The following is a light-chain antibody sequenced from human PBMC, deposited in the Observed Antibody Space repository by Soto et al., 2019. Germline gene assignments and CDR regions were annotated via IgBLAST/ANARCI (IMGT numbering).Light chain of an antibody. V-gene: IGKV3-15*01. J-gene: IGKJ1*01. CDR1: QSISSK. CDR2: GAS. Sequence: EIVLTQSPATLSVSPGERATLSCRASQSISSKLAWYHHKPGQAPRLLIYGASTRATGIPARFSGSGSGTEFTLTINSLQSEDFAVYYCQQYNNWPRTFGQGTKVDIK. CDR3: QQYNNWPRT.